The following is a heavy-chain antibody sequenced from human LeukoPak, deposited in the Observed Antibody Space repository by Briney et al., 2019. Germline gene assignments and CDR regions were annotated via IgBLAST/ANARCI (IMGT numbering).Heavy chain of an antibody. V-gene: IGHV3-23*01. Sequence: PGGSLRLSCAASGFTFDSYAMSWVRQAPGKELEWVSAVSRFGGTTYYADSAKGRFTISRDNSNNTVYLQMNSLRVGDTALYYCVKHVGSRWSNNRFDPWGQGTLVTVS. J-gene: IGHJ5*02. CDR3: VKHVGSRWSNNRFDP. CDR2: VSRFGGTT. D-gene: IGHD6-13*01. CDR1: GFTFDSYA.